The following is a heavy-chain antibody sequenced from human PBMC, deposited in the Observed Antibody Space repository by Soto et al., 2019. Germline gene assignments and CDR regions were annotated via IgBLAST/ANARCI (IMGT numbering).Heavy chain of an antibody. CDR2: ISFDGANT. Sequence: QVQLVESGGGVVPPGGSLRVSCVVSGFTFSSYTMHWVRQAPGEGLERVAVISFDGANTFYAGSVKGRFTISRDISRYTLYLQMSRLRVEDTAVYYCARDGYNRGGFDYWGQGSLVSVSS. V-gene: IGHV3-30-3*01. J-gene: IGHJ4*02. CDR3: ARDGYNRGGFDY. CDR1: GFTFSSYT. D-gene: IGHD6-25*01.